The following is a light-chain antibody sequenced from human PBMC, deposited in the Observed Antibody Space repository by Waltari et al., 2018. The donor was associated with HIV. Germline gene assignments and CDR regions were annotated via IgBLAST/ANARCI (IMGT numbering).Light chain of an antibody. CDR2: SNN. CDR3: AAWDDNRNAVV. V-gene: IGLV1-44*01. Sequence: QSVLTQPPSASGTPGQRVAISCSGSSSNIGSNTKTWYQQLSVTAPKLLINSNNHRPSGVPYRCSGSKYGTSGALAISGLQSEDEADYYCAAWDDNRNAVVFGGGTKLTVL. J-gene: IGLJ2*01. CDR1: SSNIGSNT.